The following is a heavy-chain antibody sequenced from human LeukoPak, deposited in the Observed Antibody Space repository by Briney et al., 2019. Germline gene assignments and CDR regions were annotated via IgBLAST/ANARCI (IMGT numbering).Heavy chain of an antibody. D-gene: IGHD2-15*01. CDR2: ISWNSGNI. CDR1: GFTFDDYA. V-gene: IGHV3-9*01. Sequence: PGRSLRLSCAASGFTFDDYAMHWVRQAPGKGLEWVSGISWNSGNIGYADSVKGRFTISRDNAENSLYLQMNSLRAEDTAVYYCARAGYCSGGSCHAGYYYYYYGMDVWGQGTTVTVSS. J-gene: IGHJ6*02. CDR3: ARAGYCSGGSCHAGYYYYYYGMDV.